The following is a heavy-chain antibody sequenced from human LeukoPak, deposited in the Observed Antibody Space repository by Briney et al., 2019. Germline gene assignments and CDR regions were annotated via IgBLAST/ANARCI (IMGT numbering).Heavy chain of an antibody. CDR1: GGSISSYY. CDR3: ARGGGYCSSTSCFNWFDP. J-gene: IGHJ5*02. CDR2: IYYSGST. V-gene: IGHV4-59*01. D-gene: IGHD2-2*01. Sequence: PSETLSLTCTVSGGSISSYYWSWIRQPPGKGLEWIGYIYYSGSTNYSPSLKSRVTISVDTSKNQFSLKLNSVTAADTAVYYCARGGGYCSSTSCFNWFDPWGQGTLVTVSS.